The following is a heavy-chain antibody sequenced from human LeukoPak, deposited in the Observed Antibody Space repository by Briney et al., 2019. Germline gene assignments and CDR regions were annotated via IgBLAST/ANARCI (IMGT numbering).Heavy chain of an antibody. D-gene: IGHD2-2*01. CDR3: ARVQDCSSTSCYFGSFDY. Sequence: GGSLRLSCAASGFTFSSYSMNWVRQAPGKGLEWVSSISSNSSYIYYADSVKGRFTISRDNAKNSLYLQMNSLRAEDTAVYYCARVQDCSSTSCYFGSFDYWGQGTLVTVSS. CDR2: ISSNSSYI. CDR1: GFTFSSYS. J-gene: IGHJ4*02. V-gene: IGHV3-21*01.